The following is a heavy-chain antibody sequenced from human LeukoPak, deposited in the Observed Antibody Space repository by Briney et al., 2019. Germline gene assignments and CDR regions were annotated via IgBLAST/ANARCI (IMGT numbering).Heavy chain of an antibody. V-gene: IGHV4-4*02. D-gene: IGHD6-19*01. Sequence: PSGTLSLTCAVSGGSISSSNWWSWVRQPPGKGLEWIGEIYRSGSTNYNPSLKSRVTISVDKSKNQFSLKLSSVTAADTAVYYCATYSSGWYYFDYWGQGTLVTVSS. J-gene: IGHJ4*02. CDR1: GGSISSSNW. CDR2: IYRSGST. CDR3: ATYSSGWYYFDY.